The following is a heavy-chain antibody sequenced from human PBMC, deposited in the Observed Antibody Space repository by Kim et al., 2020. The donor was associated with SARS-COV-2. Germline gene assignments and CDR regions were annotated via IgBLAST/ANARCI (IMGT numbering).Heavy chain of an antibody. D-gene: IGHD2-15*01. J-gene: IGHJ4*02. CDR1: GGSISSSSYY. V-gene: IGHV4-39*01. CDR3: ARYKGYCSGGSCYGTFDY. Sequence: SETLSLTCTVSGGSISSSSYYWGWIRQPPGKGLEWIGSIYYSGSTYYNPSLKSRVTISVDTSKNQFSLKLSSVTAADTDVYYCARYKGYCSGGSCYGTFDYWGRGTLVTVSS. CDR2: IYYSGST.